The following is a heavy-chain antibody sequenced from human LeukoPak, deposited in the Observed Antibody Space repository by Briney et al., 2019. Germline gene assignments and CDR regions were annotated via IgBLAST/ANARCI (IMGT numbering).Heavy chain of an antibody. CDR2: IDYDGGT. Sequence: SETLSLTCTVSGGSISSSGSSWGWIRQPPGKGLEWIGTIDYDGGTYYNPSLKSRVTISVDTSKNQFSLKLSAVTAAETAVYYCARQVARNWFDPWGPGTLVTVSS. J-gene: IGHJ5*02. CDR1: GGSISSSGSS. CDR3: ARQVARNWFDP. V-gene: IGHV4-39*01.